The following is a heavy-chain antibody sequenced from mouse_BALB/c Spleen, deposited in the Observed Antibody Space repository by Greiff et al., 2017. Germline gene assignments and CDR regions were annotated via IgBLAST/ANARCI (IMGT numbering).Heavy chain of an antibody. Sequence: DVKLVESGGGLVQPKGSLKLSCAASGFTFNTYAMNWVRQAPGKGLEWVARIRSKSNNYATYYADSVKDRFTISRDDSQSMLYLQMNNLKTEDTAMYYCVRPLLEGTYYAMDYWGQGTSVTVSS. V-gene: IGHV10-1*02. D-gene: IGHD2-14*01. CDR3: VRPLLEGTYYAMDY. J-gene: IGHJ4*01. CDR1: GFTFNTYA. CDR2: IRSKSNNYAT.